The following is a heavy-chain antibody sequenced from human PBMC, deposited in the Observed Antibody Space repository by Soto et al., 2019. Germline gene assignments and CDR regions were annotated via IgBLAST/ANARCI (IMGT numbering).Heavy chain of an antibody. CDR1: GFTFSSYG. D-gene: IGHD3-3*01. CDR2: IWYDGSNK. Sequence: GGSLRLSCAASGFTFSSYGMHWVRQAPGKGLEWVAVIWYDGSNKYYADSVKGRFTISRDNSKNTLYLQMNSLRAEDTAVYYCARDPPGWSSGHDTYRYYYGMDVWGQGTTVTVSS. CDR3: ARDPPGWSSGHDTYRYYYGMDV. V-gene: IGHV3-33*01. J-gene: IGHJ6*02.